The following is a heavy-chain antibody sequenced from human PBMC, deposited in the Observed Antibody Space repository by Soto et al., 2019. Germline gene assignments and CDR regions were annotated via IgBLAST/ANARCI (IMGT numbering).Heavy chain of an antibody. V-gene: IGHV3-23*01. CDR1: GFTFSSYA. CDR3: AKAHVLRFLVWLLPPNWFGP. D-gene: IGHD3-3*01. J-gene: IGHJ5*02. Sequence: EVQLLESGGGLVQPGGSLRLSCAASGFTFSSYAMSWVRQAPGKGLEWVSAISGSGGSTYYADSVKGRFTISRDNSKNTLYLQMNSLRAEDTAVYYCAKAHVLRFLVWLLPPNWFGPWGQGTLVTVSS. CDR2: ISGSGGST.